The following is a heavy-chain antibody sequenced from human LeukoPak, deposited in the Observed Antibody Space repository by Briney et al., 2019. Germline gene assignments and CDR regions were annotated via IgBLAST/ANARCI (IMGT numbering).Heavy chain of an antibody. Sequence: SETLSLTCTVSGGSISSYYRSWIRQPPGKGLEWIGYIYYSGSTNYNPSLKSRVTISVDTSKNQFSLKLSSVTAADTAVYYCARARPGENYYDSSGFDYWGQGTLVTVTS. V-gene: IGHV4-59*01. CDR3: ARARPGENYYDSSGFDY. CDR2: IYYSGST. CDR1: GGSISSYY. D-gene: IGHD3-22*01. J-gene: IGHJ4*02.